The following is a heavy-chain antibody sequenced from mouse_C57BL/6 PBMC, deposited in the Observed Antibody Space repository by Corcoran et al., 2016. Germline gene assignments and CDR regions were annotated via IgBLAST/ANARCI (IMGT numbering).Heavy chain of an antibody. V-gene: IGHV1-26*01. Sequence: EVQLQQSGPELVKPGASVKISCKAAGYTFTDYYMNWVKQSHGKSLEWIGDINPNNGGTSYNQKFKGKATLTVDKSSNTAYMELRSLTSEDSAVYYCARLNYYGYSWFAYWGQGTLVTVSA. CDR3: ARLNYYGYSWFAY. CDR2: INPNNGGT. D-gene: IGHD1-1*01. J-gene: IGHJ3*01. CDR1: GYTFTDYY.